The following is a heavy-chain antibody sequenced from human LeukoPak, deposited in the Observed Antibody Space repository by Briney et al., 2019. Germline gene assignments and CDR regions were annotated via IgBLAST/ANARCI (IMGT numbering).Heavy chain of an antibody. CDR2: IYHSGST. D-gene: IGHD5-18*01. CDR1: GYSISSGYY. Sequence: SSETLSLTCTVSGYSISSGYYWGWIRQPPGKGLEWIGSIYHSGSTYYNPSLKSRVTISVDTSKNQFSLKLSSVTAADTAVYYCARARIQLWSPDAFDIWGQGTMVTVSS. J-gene: IGHJ3*02. CDR3: ARARIQLWSPDAFDI. V-gene: IGHV4-38-2*02.